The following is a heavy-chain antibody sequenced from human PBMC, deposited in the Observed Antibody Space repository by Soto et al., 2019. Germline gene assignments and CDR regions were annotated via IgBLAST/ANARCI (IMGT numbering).Heavy chain of an antibody. J-gene: IGHJ6*02. V-gene: IGHV2-26*02. CDR2: FFSDVER. Sequence: QVTLKESGPVLVKPTETLTLTCTVSGFSLSNGRMGVSWIRQPPGKPLEWLEHFFSDVERSYSASMQSRLTLSTDTYGSQVVLTMTNMDPVDTATYYCARMDADYNYYGLDVWGQGTTVTVSS. CDR3: ARMDADYNYYGLDV. CDR1: GFSLSNGRMG.